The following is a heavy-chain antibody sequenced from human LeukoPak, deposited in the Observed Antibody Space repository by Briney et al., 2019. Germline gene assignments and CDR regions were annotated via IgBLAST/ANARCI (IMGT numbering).Heavy chain of an antibody. Sequence: QPGGSLRLSCAASGFTFSSHSMSWVRQAPGRGLEWVSFISDDTYTIYYADSVRGRFTVSRDNAKNSLYLQMNSLRAEDTAVYYCARVNGQGYYYMDVWGKGTTVTVSS. CDR1: GFTFSSHS. J-gene: IGHJ6*03. CDR2: ISDDTYTI. V-gene: IGHV3-48*04. D-gene: IGHD2-8*01. CDR3: ARVNGQGYYYMDV.